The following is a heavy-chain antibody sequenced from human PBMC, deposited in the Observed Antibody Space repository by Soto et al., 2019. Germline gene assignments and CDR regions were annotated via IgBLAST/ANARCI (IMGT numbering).Heavy chain of an antibody. J-gene: IGHJ5*02. D-gene: IGHD6-13*01. Sequence: ASVKVSCKASGYTFTSYYMHWVRQAPGQGLEWMGIINPSGGSTSYAQKFQGRVTMTRDTSTSTVYMELSSLRSEDTAVYYCARGAPVGAAAGTRSFDPWGQGTLVTVSS. V-gene: IGHV1-46*03. CDR1: GYTFTSYY. CDR3: ARGAPVGAAAGTRSFDP. CDR2: INPSGGST.